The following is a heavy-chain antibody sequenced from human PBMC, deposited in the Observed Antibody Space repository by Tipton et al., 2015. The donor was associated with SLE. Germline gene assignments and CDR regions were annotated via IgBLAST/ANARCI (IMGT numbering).Heavy chain of an antibody. Sequence: LRLSCTVSGGSISSSSYYWGWIRQPPGKGLEWIGSIYYSGSTYYNPSLKSRVTISVDTSKNQFSLKLSSVTAADTAVYYCATRRLDAFDIWGQGTMVTVSS. CDR2: IYYSGST. V-gene: IGHV4-39*01. CDR3: ATRRLDAFDI. CDR1: GGSISSSSYY. J-gene: IGHJ3*02.